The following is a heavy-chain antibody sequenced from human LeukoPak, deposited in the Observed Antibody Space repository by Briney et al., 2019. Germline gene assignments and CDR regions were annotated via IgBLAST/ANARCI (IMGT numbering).Heavy chain of an antibody. CDR3: AKESGSRGDFDY. Sequence: GGSLRLSCAASGFTFSSYSMNWVRQAPGKGLEWVSSISSSSSYIYYADSVKGRFTISRDNAKNSLYLQMNSLRAENTAVYYCAKESGSRGDFDYWGQGTLVTVSS. CDR2: ISSSSSYI. V-gene: IGHV3-21*01. CDR1: GFTFSSYS. J-gene: IGHJ4*02. D-gene: IGHD2-15*01.